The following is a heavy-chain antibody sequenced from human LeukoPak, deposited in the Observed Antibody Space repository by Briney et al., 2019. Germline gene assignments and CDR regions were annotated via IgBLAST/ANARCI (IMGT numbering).Heavy chain of an antibody. CDR1: GFTFRSYA. CDR2: ISSSGSTI. J-gene: IGHJ4*02. D-gene: IGHD2-2*01. Sequence: GGSLRLSCAASGFTFRSYAMHWVRQAPGKGLEWVSYISSSGSTIYYADSVKGRFTISRDNAKNSLYLQMNSLRAEDTAVYYCARAPKVVPAAIMLVDWGQGTLVTVSS. CDR3: ARAPKVVPAAIMLVD. V-gene: IGHV3-48*03.